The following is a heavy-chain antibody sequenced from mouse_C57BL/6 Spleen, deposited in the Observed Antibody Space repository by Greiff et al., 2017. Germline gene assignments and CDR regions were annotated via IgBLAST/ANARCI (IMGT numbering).Heavy chain of an antibody. CDR1: GYTFTSYW. CDR3: AKWGSREGKD. J-gene: IGHJ2*01. D-gene: IGHD1-1*01. CDR2: IDPSDSYT. Sequence: QVPLQQPGAELVKPGASVTLSCKASGYTFTSYWMQWVKQRPGQGLEWIGEIDPSDSYTNYNQKFKGKATLTVDTSSSTAYMQLSSLTSEDSAVYYCAKWGSREGKDWGQGTTLTVSS. V-gene: IGHV1-50*01.